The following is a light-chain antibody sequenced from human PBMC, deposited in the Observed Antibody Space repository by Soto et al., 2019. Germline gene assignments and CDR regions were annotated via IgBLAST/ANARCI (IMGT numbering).Light chain of an antibody. J-gene: IGKJ1*01. Sequence: EIVMTQSPATLSVSPGERATLSCRASQSVSTNLAWYQQKPGQPPRLLIYGASTRATGIPARFIGSGSGTEFTLTISSLQSEDFAVYYCQHYSNWPPWTFGQGTKVEIK. CDR2: GAS. CDR1: QSVSTN. V-gene: IGKV3-15*01. CDR3: QHYSNWPPWT.